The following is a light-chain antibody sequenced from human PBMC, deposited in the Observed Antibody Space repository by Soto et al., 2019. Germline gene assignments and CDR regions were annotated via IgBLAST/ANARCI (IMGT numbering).Light chain of an antibody. CDR3: QQRHMWPIT. J-gene: IGKJ5*01. Sequence: EIVLTQPPGTLSPSPGERATLSCRTSESVGSSLLAWYQQKNGQAPRLLIYDAYNRATGIPPRFSGSGYGTDFNLTISSLETEDSAVYDCQQRHMWPITFGQGTRLEIK. V-gene: IGKV3-11*01. CDR1: ESVGSS. CDR2: DAY.